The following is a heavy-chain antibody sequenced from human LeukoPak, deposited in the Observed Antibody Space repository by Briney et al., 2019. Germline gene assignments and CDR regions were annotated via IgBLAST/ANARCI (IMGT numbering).Heavy chain of an antibody. V-gene: IGHV3-30*02. J-gene: IGHJ4*02. CDR2: IAYDGSNK. D-gene: IGHD3-10*01. Sequence: GGSLRLSCAASGFTFISYGMHWVRQAPGKGLEWVAFIAYDGSNKYYADSVKGRFTISRDNSKNTLSLQMNSLRAEDTAVYYCAKDHDYYGLESYWGQGSLVTVSS. CDR1: GFTFISYG. CDR3: AKDHDYYGLESY.